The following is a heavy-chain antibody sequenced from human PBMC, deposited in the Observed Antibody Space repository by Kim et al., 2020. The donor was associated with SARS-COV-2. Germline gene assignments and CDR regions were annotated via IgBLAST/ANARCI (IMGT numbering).Heavy chain of an antibody. CDR3: TGGPSYDYVWGWYGMDV. J-gene: IGHJ6*02. CDR2: IKSKTDGGTT. V-gene: IGHV3-15*01. Sequence: GGSLRLSCAASGFTFSNAWMSWVRQAPGKGLEWVGRIKSKTDGGTTDYAAPVKGRFTISRDDSKNTLYLQMNSLKTEDTAVYYCTGGPSYDYVWGWYGMDVWGQGTTVTFSS. CDR1: GFTFSNAW. D-gene: IGHD3-16*01.